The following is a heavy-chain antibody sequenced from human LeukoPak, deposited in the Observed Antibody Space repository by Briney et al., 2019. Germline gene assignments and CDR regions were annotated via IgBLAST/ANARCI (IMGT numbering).Heavy chain of an antibody. V-gene: IGHV3-9*01. J-gene: IGHJ4*02. CDR2: ISWNSGSI. Sequence: GGSLRLFCAASGFTFDDYAMHWVRQAPGKGLEWVSGISWNSGSIGYADSVKGRFTISRDNAKNSLYLQMNSLRAEDTALYYCAKNSAYCGGDCYSGFDYWGQGTLVTVSS. CDR1: GFTFDDYA. D-gene: IGHD2-21*02. CDR3: AKNSAYCGGDCYSGFDY.